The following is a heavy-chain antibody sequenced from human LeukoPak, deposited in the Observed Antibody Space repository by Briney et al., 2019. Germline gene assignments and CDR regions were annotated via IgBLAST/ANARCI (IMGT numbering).Heavy chain of an antibody. Sequence: ASVKVSCKASGYTFTSYGISWVRQAPGQGLEWMGWISAYNGNTNYAQKLQGRVTMTTDTSTSTAYMELRSLRPDDTAVYYCARDAATLNPRYYYGMDVWGQGTTVTVSS. V-gene: IGHV1-18*01. CDR1: GYTFTSYG. D-gene: IGHD1-26*01. CDR3: ARDAATLNPRYYYGMDV. CDR2: ISAYNGNT. J-gene: IGHJ6*02.